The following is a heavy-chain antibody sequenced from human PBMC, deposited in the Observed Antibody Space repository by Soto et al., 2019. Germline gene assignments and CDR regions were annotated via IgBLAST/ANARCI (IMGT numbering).Heavy chain of an antibody. CDR2: ITSDTNTI. CDR3: ARSVEGHFDY. J-gene: IGHJ4*02. V-gene: IGHV3-48*02. CDR1: RFPFSIYS. Sequence: EVQLVESGGGLVQPGGSLRLYCAASRFPFSIYSMNWVRQAPGKGLEWSSYITSDTNTIKYADSVKGRFTISRDNAKNLVYLQMNSLRDEDTAVYFCARSVEGHFDYWGQGTVVTVSS. D-gene: IGHD6-19*01.